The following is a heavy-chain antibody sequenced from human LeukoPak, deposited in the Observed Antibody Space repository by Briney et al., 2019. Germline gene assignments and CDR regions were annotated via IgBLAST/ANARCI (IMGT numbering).Heavy chain of an antibody. CDR1: GFTFSRYE. J-gene: IGHJ1*01. D-gene: IGHD2-15*01. CDR3: AKNPPGGYFQD. V-gene: IGHV3-23*01. CDR2: IGTSDDT. Sequence: GGSLRLSRAASGFTFSRYEMNWVRQAPGKGLEWVSVIGTSDDTYYADSVKGRFTISRDNSKNTLSLQMNSLRAEDTALYYCAKNPPGGYFQDWGQGTLVTVSS.